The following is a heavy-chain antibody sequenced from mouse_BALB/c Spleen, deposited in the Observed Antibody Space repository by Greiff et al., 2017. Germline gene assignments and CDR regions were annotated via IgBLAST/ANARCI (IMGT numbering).Heavy chain of an antibody. CDR2: ISSGGST. J-gene: IGHJ3*01. Sequence: EVQGVDSGGGLVKPGGSLKLSCAASGFTFSSYAMSWVRQTPEKRLEWVASISSGGSTYYPDSVKGRFTISRDNARNILYLQMSSRRSEDTAMYYCARGLRWEFACWGQGTRVTVSA. CDR1: GFTFSSYA. V-gene: IGHV5-6-5*01. CDR3: ARGLRWEFAC. D-gene: IGHD2-10*01.